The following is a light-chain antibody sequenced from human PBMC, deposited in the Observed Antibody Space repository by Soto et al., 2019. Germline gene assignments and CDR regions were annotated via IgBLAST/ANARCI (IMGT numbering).Light chain of an antibody. J-gene: IGLJ2*01. CDR1: SSNIGAGYD. CDR3: QSYDSSLSCVV. Sequence: QSVLTQPPSVSGAPGQRVTISCTGSSSNIGAGYDVHWYQQLPGTAPKLLIYGNSNRPSGVPDRFSGSKSGTSASLAITGLQAEAEADYYCQSYDSSLSCVVFGGGTKVTVL. CDR2: GNS. V-gene: IGLV1-40*01.